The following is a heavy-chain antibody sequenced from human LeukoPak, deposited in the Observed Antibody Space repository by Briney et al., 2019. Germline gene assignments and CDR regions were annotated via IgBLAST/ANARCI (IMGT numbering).Heavy chain of an antibody. CDR1: GFTVSSKY. V-gene: IGHV3-66*01. J-gene: IGHJ4*02. CDR2: IYTGDNT. Sequence: GGSLRLSCAASGFTVSSKYMSWVRQAPGTGLEWVSLIYTGDNTYYADSVKGRFTISRDKSKNTLYLQMNSLTAEDTAVYFCATEGGTTFSNYFDYWGQGTLVTVSS. CDR3: ATEGGTTFSNYFDY. D-gene: IGHD2/OR15-2a*01.